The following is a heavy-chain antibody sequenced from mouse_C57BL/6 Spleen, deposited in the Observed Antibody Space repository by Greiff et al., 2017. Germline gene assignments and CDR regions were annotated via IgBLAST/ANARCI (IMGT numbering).Heavy chain of an antibody. CDR3: ARGGTTVVDYAMDY. CDR2: INTSRGYT. V-gene: IGHV1-7*01. Sequence: QVQLKQSGAELAKPGAPVKLSCKASGYTFTSYWMHWVKQRPGQGLEWIGYINTSRGYTKNNQQLKDKATLTADKSSSTAYMQLSSLTYEDSAVYYCARGGTTVVDYAMDYWGQGTSVTVSS. D-gene: IGHD1-1*01. CDR1: GYTFTSYW. J-gene: IGHJ4*01.